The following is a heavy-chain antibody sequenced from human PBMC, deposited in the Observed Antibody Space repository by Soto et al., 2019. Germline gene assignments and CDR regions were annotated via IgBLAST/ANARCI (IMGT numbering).Heavy chain of an antibody. CDR3: AREGYCSGGSCYSRTLDY. J-gene: IGHJ4*02. CDR2: INHSGST. Sequence: LTFAVDGGSFSVYYWSWIRQPPGKGLEWIGEINHSGSTNYNPSLKSRVTISVDTSKNQFSLKLSSVTAADTAVYYCAREGYCSGGSCYSRTLDYWGQGTLVTVSS. D-gene: IGHD2-15*01. V-gene: IGHV4-34*01. CDR1: GGSFSVYY.